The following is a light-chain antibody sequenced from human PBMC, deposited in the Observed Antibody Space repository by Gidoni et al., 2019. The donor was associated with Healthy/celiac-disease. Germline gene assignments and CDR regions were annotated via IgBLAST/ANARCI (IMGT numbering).Light chain of an antibody. CDR3: QHYDTPVMYT. V-gene: IGKV3-20*01. CDR2: EAF. J-gene: IGKJ2*01. Sequence: EIVLTQSPGTLSLSPGERATLSCRASQSVSSSFLLWYQQKPGQAPRLLIYEAFNRATGIPDRFSGSGSGTDFTLTISRLEPEDFAVYYCQHYDTPVMYTFGQGTKLEI. CDR1: QSVSSSF.